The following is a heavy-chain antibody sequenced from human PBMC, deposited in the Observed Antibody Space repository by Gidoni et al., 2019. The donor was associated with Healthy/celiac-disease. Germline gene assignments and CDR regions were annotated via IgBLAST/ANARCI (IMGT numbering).Heavy chain of an antibody. CDR1: GDRVSSNSAA. J-gene: IGHJ4*02. D-gene: IGHD1-7*01. CDR3: ARLGTTVLMGFDY. CDR2: TYYRSKWYN. Sequence: QVQLQQSGPGLVKPSQTLPLTCAISGDRVSSNSAAWNWVRQSPSRGLEWMGRTYYRSKWYNDYAVSVKSRITINPDTSKNQFSLQLNSVTPEDTAVYYCARLGTTVLMGFDYWGQGTLVTVSS. V-gene: IGHV6-1*01.